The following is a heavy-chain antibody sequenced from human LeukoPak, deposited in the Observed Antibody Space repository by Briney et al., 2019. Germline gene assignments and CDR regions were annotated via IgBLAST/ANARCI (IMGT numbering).Heavy chain of an antibody. V-gene: IGHV4-34*01. CDR3: AKKRRRGYYLNSAFDL. Sequence: SETLSLTCTVSDYSFTTYYWSWIRQSPGKGLEWIAEISHRDHTSYNPSLKSRVDKSVDTSKRQFSLRLNSVTAADTAMYYCAKKRRRGYYLNSAFDLWGQGTMVTVSS. J-gene: IGHJ3*01. D-gene: IGHD1-26*01. CDR2: ISHRDHT. CDR1: DYSFTTYY.